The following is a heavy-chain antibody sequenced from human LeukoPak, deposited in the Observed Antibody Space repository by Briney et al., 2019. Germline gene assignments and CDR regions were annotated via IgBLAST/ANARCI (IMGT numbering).Heavy chain of an antibody. Sequence: GGSLRLSCAASGFTFSSFAMSWVRQAPGKGLEWVSYVSSSGTTTYYADSVKGRFTISRDNGKNLVSLQMNSLRDEDTAVYYCARADRDGNKRFLDWGQGTLVTVSS. D-gene: IGHD5-24*01. V-gene: IGHV3-48*02. CDR2: VSSSGTTT. CDR3: ARADRDGNKRFLD. J-gene: IGHJ4*02. CDR1: GFTFSSFA.